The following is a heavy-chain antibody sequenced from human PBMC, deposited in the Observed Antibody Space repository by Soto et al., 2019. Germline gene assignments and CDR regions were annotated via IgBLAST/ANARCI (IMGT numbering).Heavy chain of an antibody. CDR3: ARDKKLGGWYVLGWGDYYYGMDV. Sequence: GGSLRLSCAASGFTFSSYAMHWVRQAPGKGLEWVAVISYDGSNKYYADSVKGRFTISRDNSKNTLYLQMNSLRAEDTAVYYCARDKKLGGWYVLGWGDYYYGMDVWGQGTTVTVSS. CDR2: ISYDGSNK. CDR1: GFTFSSYA. J-gene: IGHJ6*02. D-gene: IGHD6-19*01. V-gene: IGHV3-30-3*01.